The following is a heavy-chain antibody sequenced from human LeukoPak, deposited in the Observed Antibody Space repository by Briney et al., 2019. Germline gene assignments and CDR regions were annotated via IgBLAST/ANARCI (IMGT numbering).Heavy chain of an antibody. CDR3: ARDVGSDSTGGYYHYFDD. Sequence: PGRSLRPSCAASGFTFSSYGIHWVRQAPGKGLEWVAVISYVGDDQFYAESVKGRFTISRDNSKKTVFLQMNSLRVEDTAVYYCARDVGSDSTGGYYHYFDDWGQGTLVTVSS. D-gene: IGHD3-22*01. J-gene: IGHJ4*02. V-gene: IGHV3-30*03. CDR1: GFTFSSYG. CDR2: ISYVGDDQ.